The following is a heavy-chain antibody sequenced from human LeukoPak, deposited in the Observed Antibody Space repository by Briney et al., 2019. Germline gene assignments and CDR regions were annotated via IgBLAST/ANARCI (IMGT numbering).Heavy chain of an antibody. CDR2: ISGDGGSK. D-gene: IGHD2-15*01. V-gene: IGHV3-43*02. CDR1: GFTFADYA. J-gene: IGHJ3*02. CDR3: AKEIDTLGTNAFDI. Sequence: PGGSLRLSCAASGFTFADYAMHWVRQAPGKGLEWVSLISGDGGSKYYADSVRGRFTISRDNSNSSLYLQMDCLRTEDAAFYYCAKEIDTLGTNAFDIWGQGTVVTVSS.